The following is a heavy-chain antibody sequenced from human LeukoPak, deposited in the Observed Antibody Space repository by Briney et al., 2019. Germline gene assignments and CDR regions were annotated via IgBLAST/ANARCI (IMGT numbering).Heavy chain of an antibody. D-gene: IGHD1-26*01. Sequence: GASVKVSCKASGYTFTGYYMHWVRQAPGQGLEWMGWINPNSGGTNYAQKFQGRVTMTRDTSISTAYMELSRLRSDDTAVYYCARVYGGSYSKNAFDIWGQGTMVTVSS. V-gene: IGHV1-2*02. J-gene: IGHJ3*02. CDR1: GYTFTGYY. CDR2: INPNSGGT. CDR3: ARVYGGSYSKNAFDI.